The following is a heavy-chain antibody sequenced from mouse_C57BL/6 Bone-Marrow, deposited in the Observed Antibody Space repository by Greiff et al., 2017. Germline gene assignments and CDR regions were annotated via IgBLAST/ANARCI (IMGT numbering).Heavy chain of an antibody. CDR2: IYPGSGNT. CDR1: GYTFTDSY. Sequence: QVQLQQSGAELVRPGASVKLSFKASGYTFTDSYINWVKQRPGQGLEWIARIYPGSGNTYYNEKFKGKATLTAEKSSSTAYMQLSSLTSEDSAVYFCARGGYYGPCAYGGQGTLVTVSA. V-gene: IGHV1-76*01. D-gene: IGHD1-1*02. J-gene: IGHJ3*01. CDR3: ARGGYYGPCAY.